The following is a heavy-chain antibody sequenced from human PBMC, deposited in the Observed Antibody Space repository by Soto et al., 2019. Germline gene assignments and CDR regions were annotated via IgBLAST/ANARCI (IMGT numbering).Heavy chain of an antibody. Sequence: QVQLVQSGAEVKKPGSSVNVSCKASGGTFSSYAISWVRQAPGQGLEWMGGIIPIFGTANYAQKFQGRVTITADESTSTAYMELSSLRSEDTAVYYLESQPHLYCSGGSCYGNWGQGTLVTVSS. V-gene: IGHV1-69*12. J-gene: IGHJ4*02. CDR3: ESQPHLYCSGGSCYGN. CDR2: IIPIFGTA. D-gene: IGHD2-15*01. CDR1: GGTFSSYA.